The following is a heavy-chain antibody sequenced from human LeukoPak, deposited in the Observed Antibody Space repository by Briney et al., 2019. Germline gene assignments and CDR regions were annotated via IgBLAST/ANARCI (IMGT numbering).Heavy chain of an antibody. J-gene: IGHJ4*02. V-gene: IGHV1-18*01. CDR2: ISAYNGNT. Sequence: VASVEVSCKASGYTFTSYGISWVRQAPGQGLEWMGWISAYNGNTNYAQKLQGRVTMTTDTSTRTAYMELRSLRSDDTAVYYCARVPPAGGYLIAYYFDYWGQGTLVTVSS. CDR3: ARVPPAGGYLIAYYFDY. CDR1: GYTFTSYG. D-gene: IGHD3-22*01.